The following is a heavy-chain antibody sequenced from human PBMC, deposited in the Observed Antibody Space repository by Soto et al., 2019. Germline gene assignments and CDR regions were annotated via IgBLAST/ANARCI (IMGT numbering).Heavy chain of an antibody. Sequence: EVQLVESGGGLVQPGGSLRLSCAASGFTFSSFWMHWVRQAPGKGLVWVSRLNSHGSRTTYADSVKGRFTISRDNAKNTLYLQMNSLRAEDTAVYYCATSVAATPELDYWGQGTLVTVSS. J-gene: IGHJ4*02. CDR2: LNSHGSRT. CDR3: ATSVAATPELDY. CDR1: GFTFSSFW. D-gene: IGHD2-15*01. V-gene: IGHV3-74*01.